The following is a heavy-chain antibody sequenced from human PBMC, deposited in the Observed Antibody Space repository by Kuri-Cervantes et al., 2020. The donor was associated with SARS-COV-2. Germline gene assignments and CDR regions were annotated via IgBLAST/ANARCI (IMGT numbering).Heavy chain of an antibody. Sequence: GESLKISCAASGFTFSSYAMSWVRRAPGKGLEWVSAISGSGGSTYYADSVKGRFTISRDNSKNTLYLQMNSLRAEDTAVYYCAKDQRVVPAAIWYFQHWGQGTLVTVSS. D-gene: IGHD2-2*02. CDR1: GFTFSSYA. CDR2: ISGSGGST. J-gene: IGHJ1*01. CDR3: AKDQRVVPAAIWYFQH. V-gene: IGHV3-23*01.